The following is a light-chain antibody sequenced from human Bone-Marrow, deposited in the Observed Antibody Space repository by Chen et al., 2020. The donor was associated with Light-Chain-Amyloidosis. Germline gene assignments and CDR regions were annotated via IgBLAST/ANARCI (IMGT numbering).Light chain of an antibody. J-gene: IGLJ1*01. CDR1: SSDVGGDNH. V-gene: IGLV2-14*01. CDR3: SSYTITNTLV. Sequence: QSALTQPASVSGSPGQSITISCTGTSSDVGGDNHVSWYQQHPDKAPKLMIYEVTNRPAWVPARFSGSKADNTAYLTISWLQTEDEADYFCSSYTITNTLVFGSGTRVTVL. CDR2: EVT.